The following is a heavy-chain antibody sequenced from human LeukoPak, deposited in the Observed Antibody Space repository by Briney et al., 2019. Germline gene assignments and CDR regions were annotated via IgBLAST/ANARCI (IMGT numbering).Heavy chain of an antibody. Sequence: SVKVSCKASGGTFSSYAISWVRQAPGQGLEWMGRIIPIFGTANYAQKFQGRVTITTDESTSTAYMELSSLRSEDTAVYYCAREPSYYDSSPARDDVAAFDIWGQGTMVTVSS. D-gene: IGHD3-22*01. V-gene: IGHV1-69*05. CDR3: AREPSYYDSSPARDDVAAFDI. J-gene: IGHJ3*02. CDR2: IIPIFGTA. CDR1: GGTFSSYA.